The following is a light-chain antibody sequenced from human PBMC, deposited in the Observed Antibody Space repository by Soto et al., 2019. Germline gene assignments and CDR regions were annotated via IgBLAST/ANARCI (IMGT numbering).Light chain of an antibody. CDR3: QQYGNSAGT. V-gene: IGKV3-20*01. Sequence: EIVLTQSPGTLSLSPGERATLSCRASQSVRSSYLAWYQQKPGQAPRLLIYGASSRATGIPDRFSGSGSGTDFTLTISRLAPEDFAVYYCQQYGNSAGTFGQGTKLVIK. J-gene: IGKJ2*02. CDR2: GAS. CDR1: QSVRSSY.